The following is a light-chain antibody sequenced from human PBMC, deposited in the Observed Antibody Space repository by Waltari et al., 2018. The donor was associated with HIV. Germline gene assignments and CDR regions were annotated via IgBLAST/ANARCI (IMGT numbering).Light chain of an antibody. J-gene: IGKJ4*01. V-gene: IGKV2-28*01. CDR2: LGS. CDR1: QSLLHSNGYNY. Sequence: EIVMSQSPLSLPVTPGEPASISCRSSQSLLHSNGYNYVDWYLQKPGQSPQLLIYLGSNRASGVPDRVSGSGSGTDFTLKISRVEAEDVGVYYCMQALQTPLTFGGGTKVELK. CDR3: MQALQTPLT.